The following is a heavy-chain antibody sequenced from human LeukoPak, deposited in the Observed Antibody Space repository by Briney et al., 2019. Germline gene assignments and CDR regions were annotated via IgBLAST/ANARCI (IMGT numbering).Heavy chain of an antibody. D-gene: IGHD3-9*01. CDR2: IIPIFGTA. V-gene: IGHV1-69*01. Sequence: ASVKVSCKDSGGTFSSYAISWVRQAPGQGLEWMGGIIPIFGTANYAQKFQGRVTITADESTSTAYMELSSLRSEDTAVYYCARVGVEGYLDWLLNYWGQGTLVTVSS. CDR3: ARVGVEGYLDWLLNY. CDR1: GGTFSSYA. J-gene: IGHJ4*02.